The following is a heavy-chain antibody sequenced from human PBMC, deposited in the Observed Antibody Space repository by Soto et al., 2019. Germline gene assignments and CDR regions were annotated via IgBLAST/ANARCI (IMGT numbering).Heavy chain of an antibody. CDR1: GFTFSNAW. CDR2: IKSKTDGGTT. V-gene: IGHV3-15*07. Sequence: GGSLRLSCAASGFTFSNAWMNWVRQAPGKGLEWVGRIKSKTDGGTTDYAAPVKGRFTISRDDSKNTLYLQMNSLKTEDTAVYYFTTASLTGYFSPIDYWGQGTLVTVSS. CDR3: TTASLTGYFSPIDY. D-gene: IGHD3-9*01. J-gene: IGHJ4*02.